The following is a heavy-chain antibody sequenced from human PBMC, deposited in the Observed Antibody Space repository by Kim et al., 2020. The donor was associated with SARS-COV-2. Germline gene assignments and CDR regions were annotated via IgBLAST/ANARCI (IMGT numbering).Heavy chain of an antibody. CDR1: GGSIRSGSYY. J-gene: IGHJ4*02. D-gene: IGHD3-16*01. CDR3: ASDRFYTIDLQGEFGY. V-gene: IGHV4-39*07. Sequence: SETLSLTCTVSGGSIRSGSYYWGWIRQPPGKGLEWIGSIYYSGTTYYNPSLKSRVTMSVDTSRNHVYLQLTSVTAADTSVCYCASDRFYTIDLQGEFGYWRQGPLVTVPS. CDR2: IYYSGTT.